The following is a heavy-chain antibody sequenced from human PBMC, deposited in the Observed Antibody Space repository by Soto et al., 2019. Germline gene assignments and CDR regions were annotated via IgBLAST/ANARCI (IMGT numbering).Heavy chain of an antibody. J-gene: IGHJ5*02. V-gene: IGHV4-61*01. CDR2: IYYSGST. CDR3: ARSVTP. Sequence: PSETLSLTCTVSGGSVSSGSYYWSWIRQPPGKGLEWIGYIYYSGSTNYNPSLKSRVIISVDTSKNQFSLKLSSVTAADTAVYYCARSVTPRGQGTLVTVSS. D-gene: IGHD3-10*01. CDR1: GGSVSSGSYY.